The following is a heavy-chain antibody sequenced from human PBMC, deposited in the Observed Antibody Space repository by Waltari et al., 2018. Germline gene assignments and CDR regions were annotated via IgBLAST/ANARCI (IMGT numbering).Heavy chain of an antibody. CDR3: TSPGVATFDY. D-gene: IGHD5-12*01. CDR1: GFTFSGSS. CDR2: IRSKANSSAT. V-gene: IGHV3-73*02. Sequence: EVQLVESGGGLVQPGGSLKVSCEASGFTFSGSSMHWVRQASGKGLECVGRIRSKANSSATAYAALVKGRFNISRDDSKNTAYLQMNSLKTEDTAVYYCTSPGVATFDYWGQGTLVTVSS. J-gene: IGHJ4*02.